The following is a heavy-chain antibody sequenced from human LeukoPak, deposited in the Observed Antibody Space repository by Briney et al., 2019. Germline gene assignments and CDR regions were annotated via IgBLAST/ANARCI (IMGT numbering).Heavy chain of an antibody. CDR1: GATLNIGHA. J-gene: IGHJ5*02. V-gene: IGHV1-69*04. Sequence: SVKVSCKAFGATLNIGHAFIWARQAPGQGLQWMGRIIPFLGEVDYAQNFQGRVSFTADKSTATMYMEMKGLRLDDTAIYYCSPCGHAYDWFGPWGQGTLVTVPS. CDR3: SPCGHAYDWFGP. CDR2: IIPFLGEV. D-gene: IGHD5-12*01.